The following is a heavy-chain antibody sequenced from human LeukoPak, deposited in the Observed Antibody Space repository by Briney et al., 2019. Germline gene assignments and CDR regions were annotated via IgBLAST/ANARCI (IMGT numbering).Heavy chain of an antibody. Sequence: GGSLRLSCAASGFTFSSYAMSWVRQAPGKGLEWVSAISGSGGCTYYADSVKGRFTISRDNSKNTLYLQMNSLRAEDTAVYYCAKHIRSGSYSGIDYWGQGTLVTVSS. CDR1: GFTFSSYA. J-gene: IGHJ4*02. D-gene: IGHD1-26*01. CDR2: ISGSGGCT. V-gene: IGHV3-23*01. CDR3: AKHIRSGSYSGIDY.